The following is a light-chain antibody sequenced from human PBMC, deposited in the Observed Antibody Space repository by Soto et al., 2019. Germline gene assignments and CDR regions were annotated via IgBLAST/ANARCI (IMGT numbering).Light chain of an antibody. CDR2: SNN. CDR3: APWANGLNSYV. CDR1: SSNIGSNT. V-gene: IGLV1-44*01. J-gene: IGLJ1*01. Sequence: QSVLTQPPSASGTPGQRVTISCSGSSSNIGSNTVSWYQQLPQRAPKLLIFSNNQRPSGVPDRFSGSKSGTSASLAISGLHSEDEAEYYCAPWANGLNSYVFGTGTKVTVL.